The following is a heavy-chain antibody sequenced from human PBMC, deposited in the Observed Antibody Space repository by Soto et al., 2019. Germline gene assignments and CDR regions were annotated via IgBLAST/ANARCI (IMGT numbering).Heavy chain of an antibody. D-gene: IGHD3-9*01. Sequence: GGSLRLSCAASGFTFSSYAMSWVRQAPGKGLEWVSAISGSGGSTYYADSVKGRFTISRDNSKNTLYLQMNSLRAEDTAVYYCAASRRRYFDWFPYFCFDYWGQGTLVTVSS. CDR2: ISGSGGST. V-gene: IGHV3-23*01. CDR1: GFTFSSYA. CDR3: AASRRRYFDWFPYFCFDY. J-gene: IGHJ4*02.